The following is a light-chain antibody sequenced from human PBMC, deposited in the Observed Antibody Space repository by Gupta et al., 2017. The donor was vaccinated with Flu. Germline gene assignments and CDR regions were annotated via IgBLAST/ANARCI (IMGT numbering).Light chain of an antibody. CDR1: KLGDKY. CDR2: QDT. V-gene: IGLV3-1*01. Sequence: SYELTQPPSVSVSPGQTASITCSGDKLGDKYACWYQQRPGQSPMLVIYQDTKRPSGIPERFSGSNSGNTATLTISGTQAMDEADYYCEAWDSSTAGVVFGGGTKLTVL. CDR3: EAWDSSTAGVV. J-gene: IGLJ2*01.